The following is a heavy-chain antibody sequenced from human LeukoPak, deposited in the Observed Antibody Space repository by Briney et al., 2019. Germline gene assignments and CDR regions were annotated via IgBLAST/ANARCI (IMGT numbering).Heavy chain of an antibody. V-gene: IGHV3-7*05. CDR1: GFIFNTYW. D-gene: IGHD6-19*01. J-gene: IGHJ4*02. CDR3: ARDQDAYSSGWYGVFDY. CDR2: IKQDGSEK. Sequence: PGGSLRLSCAASGFIFNTYWMSWVRLAPGKGLEWVANIKQDGSEKKYVDSVKGRFTISRDNAKNSLSLQMNSLRAEDTAVYYCARDQDAYSSGWYGVFDYWGQGTLVTVSS.